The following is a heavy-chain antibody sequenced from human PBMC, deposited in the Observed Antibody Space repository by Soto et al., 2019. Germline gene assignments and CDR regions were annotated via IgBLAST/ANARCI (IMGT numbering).Heavy chain of an antibody. J-gene: IGHJ6*02. D-gene: IGHD2-15*01. V-gene: IGHV1-18*01. Sequence: ASVKVSCKASGYTFTSYGISWVRQAPGQGLEWMGWISAYNGNTNYAQKLQGRVTMTTDTSTSTAYMELRSLRSDDTAVYYCARDLRVVVVATPSPTPDIDMHFRGQGTTVTV. CDR2: ISAYNGNT. CDR1: GYTFTSYG. CDR3: ARDLRVVVVATPSPTPDIDMHF.